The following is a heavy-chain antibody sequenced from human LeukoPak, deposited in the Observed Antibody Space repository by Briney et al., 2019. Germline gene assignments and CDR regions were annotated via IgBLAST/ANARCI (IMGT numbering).Heavy chain of an antibody. J-gene: IGHJ4*02. CDR3: AREGGKPYDYGDY. CDR2: ISYDGSNK. Sequence: GGSLRLSCAASGFTFNSYAMHWVRQAPGKGLEWVAVISYDGSNKYYADSVKGRFTISRDNSKNTLYLQMNSLRAEDTAVYYCAREGGKPYDYGDYWGQGTLVTVSS. CDR1: GFTFNSYA. D-gene: IGHD1-14*01. V-gene: IGHV3-30*04.